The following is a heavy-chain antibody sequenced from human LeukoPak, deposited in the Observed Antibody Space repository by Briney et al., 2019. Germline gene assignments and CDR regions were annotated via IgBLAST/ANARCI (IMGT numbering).Heavy chain of an antibody. CDR1: EFTFSSHA. CDR3: ARVMATISQDYFDF. J-gene: IGHJ4*02. Sequence: PGGSLRLSCAASEFTFSSHAMSWVRQAPGKGLEWVAVISHDGSNKYYADSVKGRFTISRDNSKNTLFLQMNSLRAEDTAVYYCARVMATISQDYFDFWGQGTLVTVSS. D-gene: IGHD5-24*01. CDR2: ISHDGSNK. V-gene: IGHV3-30*04.